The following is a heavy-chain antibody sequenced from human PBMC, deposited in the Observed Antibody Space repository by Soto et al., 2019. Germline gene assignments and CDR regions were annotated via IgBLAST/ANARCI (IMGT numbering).Heavy chain of an antibody. Sequence: GGSLRLSCAATGLTFGNYAMSWVRQALGKGLEWVSGISANGVTTSYSDSVKGRFSIFRDTSDNTATLYLQMNSLRVDDSAIYFCASRGRYYSLDVWGHGTTVTVSS. CDR2: ISANGVTT. CDR3: ASRGRYYSLDV. D-gene: IGHD3-16*01. J-gene: IGHJ6*02. CDR1: GLTFGNYA. V-gene: IGHV3-23*01.